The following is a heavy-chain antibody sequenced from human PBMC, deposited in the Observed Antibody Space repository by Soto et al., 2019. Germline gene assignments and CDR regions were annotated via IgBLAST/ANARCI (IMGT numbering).Heavy chain of an antibody. Sequence: SETLSLTCTVSGGSISSGNYYWSWIRQHPGKGLEWIGYIYYSGSTYYNPSLKSRVTISVDTSKNQFSLKLSSVTAADTAVYYCARTSFDTSGTAADPWGQGTLVT. V-gene: IGHV4-31*03. CDR1: GGSISSGNYY. CDR3: ARTSFDTSGTAADP. CDR2: IYYSGST. D-gene: IGHD3-22*01. J-gene: IGHJ5*02.